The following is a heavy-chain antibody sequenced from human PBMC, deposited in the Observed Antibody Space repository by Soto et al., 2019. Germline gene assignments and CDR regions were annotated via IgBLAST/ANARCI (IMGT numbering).Heavy chain of an antibody. CDR2: INPNSGGT. CDR1: GYTFTGYY. V-gene: IGHV1-2*04. D-gene: IGHD6-19*01. J-gene: IGHJ4*02. CDR3: ARQWRGDGYKYYFDY. Sequence: ASVKVSCKASGYTFTGYYMHWVRQAPGQGLEWMGWINPNSGGTNYAQKFQGWVTMTRDTSISTAYMELSRPRSDDTAVYYCARQWRGDGYKYYFDYWGQGTLVTVSS.